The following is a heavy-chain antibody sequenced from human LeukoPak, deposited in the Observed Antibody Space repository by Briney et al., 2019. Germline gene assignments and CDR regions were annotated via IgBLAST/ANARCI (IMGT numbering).Heavy chain of an antibody. J-gene: IGHJ4*02. V-gene: IGHV3-48*03. Sequence: GGSLRLSCAASGFTFSSYEMNWDRQAPGKGLDWVSYISSGGDTTYYADSVKGRFTISRDNAKNSLYLQMNSLRAEDTAVYYCARDNYDTGGYYFDWGQGTLVTVSS. CDR3: ARDNYDTGGYYFD. CDR2: ISSGGDTT. CDR1: GFTFSSYE. D-gene: IGHD3-22*01.